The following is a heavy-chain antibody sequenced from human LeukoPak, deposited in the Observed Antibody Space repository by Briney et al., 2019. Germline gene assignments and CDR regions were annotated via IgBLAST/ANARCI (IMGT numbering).Heavy chain of an antibody. J-gene: IGHJ4*02. CDR1: GFIFSGYA. Sequence: GGSLRLSCAASGFIFSGYAMSWVRQAPGKGLEWVSGISGSGGSTYYADSVKGRFTISRDNSKNTLYLQVNSLRAEDTAVYYCAKALGELSFIVDYWGQGTLVTVSS. CDR2: ISGSGGST. D-gene: IGHD3-16*02. V-gene: IGHV3-23*01. CDR3: AKALGELSFIVDY.